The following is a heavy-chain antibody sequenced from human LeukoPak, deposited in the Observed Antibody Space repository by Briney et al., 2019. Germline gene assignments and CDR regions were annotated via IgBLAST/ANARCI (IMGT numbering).Heavy chain of an antibody. CDR3: TRHIVVMIAPYDY. CDR2: ISGSGGST. J-gene: IGHJ4*02. Sequence: GGSLRLSCAASGFTFSSYAMSWVRQAPGKGLEWVSAISGSGGSTYYADSVKGRFTISRDNSKNTLYLQMNSLRAEDTALYYCTRHIVVMIAPYDYWAREPWSPSPQ. CDR1: GFTFSSYA. V-gene: IGHV3-23*01. D-gene: IGHD2-21*01.